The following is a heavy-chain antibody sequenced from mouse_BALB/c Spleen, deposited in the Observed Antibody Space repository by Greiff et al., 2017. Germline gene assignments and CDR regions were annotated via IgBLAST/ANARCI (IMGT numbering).Heavy chain of an antibody. J-gene: IGHJ3*01. D-gene: IGHD1-1*01. V-gene: IGHV1S137*01. CDR2: ISTYYGDA. CDR3: AREGALTTWFAY. CDR1: GYTFPDYA. Sequence: VQLQESGAELVRPGVSVKISCKGSGYTFPDYAMHWVKQSHAKSLEWIGVISTYYGDASYNQKFKGKATMTVDKSSSTAYMELARLTAEDSAIYYCAREGALTTWFAYWGQGTLVTVSA.